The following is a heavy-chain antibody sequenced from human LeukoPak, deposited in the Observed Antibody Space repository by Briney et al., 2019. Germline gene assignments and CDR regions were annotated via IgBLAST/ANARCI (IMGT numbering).Heavy chain of an antibody. Sequence: GGSLRLSCAASGFTVSSNYMSWVRQAPGKGLEWVSVIYSGGSTYYADSVKGRFTISRDNSKNTLYLQMNSLRAEDTAVYYCASKKTRVLKVASGMDVWGQGTTVTVSS. V-gene: IGHV3-66*01. D-gene: IGHD3-22*01. CDR2: IYSGGST. J-gene: IGHJ6*02. CDR3: ASKKTRVLKVASGMDV. CDR1: GFTVSSNY.